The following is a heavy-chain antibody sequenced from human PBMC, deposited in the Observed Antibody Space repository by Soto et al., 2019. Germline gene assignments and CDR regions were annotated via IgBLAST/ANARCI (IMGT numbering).Heavy chain of an antibody. J-gene: IGHJ3*02. CDR1: GFTFSSYA. CDR2: ISYDGSNK. CDR3: ARVDYYDSSGPEAFDI. D-gene: IGHD3-22*01. Sequence: GGSLRLSCAASGFTFSSYAMHWVRQAPGKGLEWVAVISYDGSNKYYADSVKGRFTISRDNSKNTLYLQMNSLRAEDTAVYYCARVDYYDSSGPEAFDIWGQGTMVTVSS. V-gene: IGHV3-30-3*01.